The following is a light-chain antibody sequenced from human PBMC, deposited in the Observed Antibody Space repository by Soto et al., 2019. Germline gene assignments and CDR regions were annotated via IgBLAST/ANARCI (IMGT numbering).Light chain of an antibody. CDR3: QQRSSSPLT. CDR2: DAS. J-gene: IGKJ5*01. Sequence: EIVLTQSPATLSLSPGGRSTLSCMAIQSVRSLLAWYEQKPGQAPRLLIYDASNRATGIPARFSGSGSGTDFTLTISSLEPEDFAIYYCQQRSSSPLTFGQGTRLEIK. V-gene: IGKV3-11*01. CDR1: QSVRSL.